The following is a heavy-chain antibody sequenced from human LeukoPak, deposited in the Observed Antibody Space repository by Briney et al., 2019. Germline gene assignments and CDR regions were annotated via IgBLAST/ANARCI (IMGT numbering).Heavy chain of an antibody. V-gene: IGHV4-59*01. J-gene: IGHJ5*02. CDR1: GGSISSYY. CDR2: IYYSGST. D-gene: IGHD3-3*01. Sequence: SETLSLTCTVSGGSISSYYWSWIRQPPGKGLEWIGYIYYSGSTNYSPSLKSRVTISVDTSKNQFSLKLSSVTAADMAVYYCARGRDFGMFIPFDPWGQGTLVTVSS. CDR3: ARGRDFGMFIPFDP.